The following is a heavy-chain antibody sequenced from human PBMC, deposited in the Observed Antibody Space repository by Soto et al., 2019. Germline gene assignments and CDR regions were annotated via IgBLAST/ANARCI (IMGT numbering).Heavy chain of an antibody. CDR3: ARGPYYDFWSSSGMDV. CDR1: GGSISSYY. D-gene: IGHD3-3*01. V-gene: IGHV4-59*01. CDR2: IYYSGST. Sequence: SETLSLTCTVSGGSISSYYWSWIRQPPGKGLEWIGYIYYSGSTNYNPSLKSRVTISVDTSKNQFSLKLSSVTAADTAVYYCARGPYYDFWSSSGMDVWGQGTTVTVSS. J-gene: IGHJ6*02.